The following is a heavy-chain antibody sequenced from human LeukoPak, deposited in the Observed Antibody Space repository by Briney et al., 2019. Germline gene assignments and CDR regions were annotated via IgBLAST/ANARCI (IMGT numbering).Heavy chain of an antibody. D-gene: IGHD2-2*01. Sequence: SETLSLTCAVSGGSISSYCWSWIRQPPGKGLEWIGYIYYSGSTNYNPSLKSRVTISVDTSKNQSSLKLSSVTAADTAVYYCAREIEGCSSTSCYAGANYYYYYMDVWGKGTTVTVSS. CDR1: GGSISSYC. V-gene: IGHV4-59*01. J-gene: IGHJ6*03. CDR2: IYYSGST. CDR3: AREIEGCSSTSCYAGANYYYYYMDV.